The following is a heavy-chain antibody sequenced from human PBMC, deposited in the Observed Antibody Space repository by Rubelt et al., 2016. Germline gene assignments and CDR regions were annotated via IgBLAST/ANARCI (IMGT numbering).Heavy chain of an antibody. J-gene: IGHJ4*02. Sequence: PGKGLEWIGYIYYSGSTNYNPSLKSRGLTISVDTSKNQFSLKLSSVTAADTAVYYCARVVPAAIGASHSFDYWGQGTLVTVSS. CDR3: ARVVPAAIGASHSFDY. D-gene: IGHD2-2*02. V-gene: IGHV4-59*01. CDR2: IYYSGST.